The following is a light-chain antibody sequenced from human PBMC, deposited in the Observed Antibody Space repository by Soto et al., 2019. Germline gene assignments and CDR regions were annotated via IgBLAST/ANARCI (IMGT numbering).Light chain of an antibody. CDR1: QSVTTN. V-gene: IGKV3-15*01. J-gene: IGKJ2*01. CDR3: QQYHSWPHT. Sequence: ETVLTQSPATLSVSPGERATFSCKASQSVTTNLAWYQQKHGQVPRLLLYGASTRASGIPARFSGSGSGTEFTLSISSLQSEDFAIYHCQQYHSWPHTLGQGTKLEIK. CDR2: GAS.